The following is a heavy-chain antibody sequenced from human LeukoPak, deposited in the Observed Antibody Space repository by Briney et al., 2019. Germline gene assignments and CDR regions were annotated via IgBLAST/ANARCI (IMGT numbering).Heavy chain of an antibody. Sequence: SETLSLTCTVSGGSISSYYWSWIRQPPGKGLEWIGYIYYSGSTNYNPSLKSRVTISVDTSKNQFSLKLSSVTAADTAVYYCARDVEYGGPFDYWGQGTLVTVSS. CDR3: ARDVEYGGPFDY. J-gene: IGHJ4*02. CDR1: GGSISSYY. D-gene: IGHD4-23*01. V-gene: IGHV4-59*01. CDR2: IYYSGST.